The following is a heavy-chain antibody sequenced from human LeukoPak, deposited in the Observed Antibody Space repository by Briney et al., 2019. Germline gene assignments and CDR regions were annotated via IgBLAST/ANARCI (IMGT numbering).Heavy chain of an antibody. V-gene: IGHV1-2*02. Sequence: ASVKVSCKASGGTFISYAISWVRQAPGQGLEWMGWINPHSGGTNSEQNFQGRVTMSRDTSISTVYMELSRLRSDDTALYYCAREGVIGDGYNFFDYWGQGTLVTVSS. D-gene: IGHD5-24*01. J-gene: IGHJ4*02. CDR2: INPHSGGT. CDR1: GGTFISYA. CDR3: AREGVIGDGYNFFDY.